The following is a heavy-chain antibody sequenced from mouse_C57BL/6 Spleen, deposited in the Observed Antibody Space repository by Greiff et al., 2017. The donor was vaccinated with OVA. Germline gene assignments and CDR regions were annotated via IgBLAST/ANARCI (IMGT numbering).Heavy chain of an antibody. V-gene: IGHV1-53*01. CDR3: ARGVGDYEYYAMDY. J-gene: IGHJ4*01. CDR2: INPSTGGT. Sequence: VQLQQPGTELVKPGASVKLSCKASGYTFTSYWMHWVKQRPGQGLEWIGNINPSTGGTNYNEKLKSKATLTVDKSARTAYMQLSSLTSEDSAVYYCARGVGDYEYYAMDYWGQGTSVTVSS. D-gene: IGHD2-4*01. CDR1: GYTFTSYW.